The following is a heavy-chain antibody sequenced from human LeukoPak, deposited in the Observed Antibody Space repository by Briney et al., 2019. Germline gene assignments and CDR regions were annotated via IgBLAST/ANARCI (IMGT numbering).Heavy chain of an antibody. CDR3: ARYSSGWYYFDY. CDR1: GFTFSSYA. V-gene: IGHV3-23*01. D-gene: IGHD6-19*01. J-gene: IGHJ4*02. Sequence: GGSLRLSCAASGFTFSSYAMSWVRQAPGKGLEWVSAISGSGGSTYYADSVKGRFTISRDNSKNTLYLQMNSLRAEDTAVYYCARYSSGWYYFDYWGQGTLVTVSS. CDR2: ISGSGGST.